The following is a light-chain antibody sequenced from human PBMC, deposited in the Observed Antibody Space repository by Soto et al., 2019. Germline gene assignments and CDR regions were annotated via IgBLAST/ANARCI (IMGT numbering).Light chain of an antibody. CDR3: QQYDSPWT. Sequence: DIVLTQSPGTLSLSPGERVTLSCTASHSFSTKYLAWYQQKPGLPPRLLIYGASSRATGIPDRFSGSGSGTDFTLTISRLEPEDFAVYYCQQYDSPWTFGQGTKVEF. CDR2: GAS. J-gene: IGKJ1*01. CDR1: HSFSTKY. V-gene: IGKV3-20*01.